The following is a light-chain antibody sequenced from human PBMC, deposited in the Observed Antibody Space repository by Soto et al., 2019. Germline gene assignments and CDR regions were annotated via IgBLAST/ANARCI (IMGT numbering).Light chain of an antibody. V-gene: IGKV3-20*01. J-gene: IGKJ1*01. CDR2: GAS. CDR1: QSVRSTY. Sequence: EIVLTQSPGTLSLSPGERATLSCRASQSVRSTYLAWYQQKPGQAPRLLIYGASTRATGIPDRFSGSGSGTDFTLTISRLEPEDFEVYYCQQYDNSLWTFGQGTKVEIK. CDR3: QQYDNSLWT.